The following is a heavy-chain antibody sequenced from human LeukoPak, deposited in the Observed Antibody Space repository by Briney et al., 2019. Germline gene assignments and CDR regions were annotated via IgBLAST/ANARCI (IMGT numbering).Heavy chain of an antibody. CDR2: ISNSGTT. D-gene: IGHD5-12*01. J-gene: IGHJ5*02. CDR1: GGSINDYY. CDR3: ARVVIGALTSNCFDP. V-gene: IGHV4-59*01. Sequence: SETLSLTCAVSGGSINDYYWTWIRQAPGKGLEWIGYISNSGTTDYNPSLKSRVTMSVDTSQNEFSLKLTSVTAADMAMYYCARVVIGALTSNCFDPWGQGTLVTVSS.